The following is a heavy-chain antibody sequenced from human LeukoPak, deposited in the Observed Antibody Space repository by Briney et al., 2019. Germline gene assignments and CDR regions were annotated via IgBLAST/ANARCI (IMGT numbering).Heavy chain of an antibody. CDR1: GGSISSYY. CDR2: IYYSGST. V-gene: IGHV4-59*01. D-gene: IGHD6-25*01. J-gene: IGHJ6*02. Sequence: TSETLSLTCTVSGGSISSYYWSWIRQPPGKGLEWIGYIYYSGSTNYNPPLKSRVTISVDTSKNQFSLKLSSVTAADTAVYYCARGLSEDYYYGMDVWGQGTTVTVSS. CDR3: ARGLSEDYYYGMDV.